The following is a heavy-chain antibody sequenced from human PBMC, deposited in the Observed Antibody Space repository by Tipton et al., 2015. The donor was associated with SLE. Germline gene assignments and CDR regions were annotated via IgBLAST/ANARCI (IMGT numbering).Heavy chain of an antibody. V-gene: IGHV4-59*01. CDR3: ARERFFARRGFDI. J-gene: IGHJ3*02. Sequence: LRLSCAASGFTFSDYYMSWIRQAPGKGLEWIGYIYYSGSTNYNPSLKSRVTISVDTSKNQFSLKLSSVTAADTAVYYCARERFFARRGFDIWGQGTMVTVSS. CDR2: IYYSGST. CDR1: GFTFSDYY. D-gene: IGHD3-10*01.